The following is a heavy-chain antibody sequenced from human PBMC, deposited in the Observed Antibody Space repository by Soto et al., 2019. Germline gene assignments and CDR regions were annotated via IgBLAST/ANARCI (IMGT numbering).Heavy chain of an antibody. CDR2: TFYSGST. CDR3: ARDSGSGGNFDC. D-gene: IGHD3-10*01. CDR1: GASVSSGSYS. J-gene: IGHJ4*01. Sequence: QVQLQESGPGLVKPSETLYLTCNVSGASVSSGSYSWNWIRKPPGKGLEWLGFTFYSGSTNYNPSLKSRVTISLDTSKNHLSLKLASVTAADTAIYYCARDSGSGGNFDCWGHGTRVTVSS. V-gene: IGHV4-61*03.